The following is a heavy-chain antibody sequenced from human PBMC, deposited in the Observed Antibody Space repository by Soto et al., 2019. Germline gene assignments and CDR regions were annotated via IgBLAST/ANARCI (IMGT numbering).Heavy chain of an antibody. Sequence: VQLLESGGGLAQPGGSLRLSCAASGFSFSSYAMSWVRQAPGKGLEWVSAISGSGGSTYYTDSMKGRFTISRDNSKNTLYLQMNSLRADDTAIYFCAKSWEQQHPVHFDYWGQGTLVTVSS. CDR2: ISGSGGST. D-gene: IGHD1-26*01. V-gene: IGHV3-23*01. CDR3: AKSWEQQHPVHFDY. J-gene: IGHJ4*02. CDR1: GFSFSSYA.